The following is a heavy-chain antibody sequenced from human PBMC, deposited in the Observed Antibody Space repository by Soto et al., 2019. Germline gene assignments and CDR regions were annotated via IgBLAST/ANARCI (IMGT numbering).Heavy chain of an antibody. CDR2: IIPIFGTA. J-gene: IGHJ5*02. CDR1: GGNVSRS. Sequence: CGGNVSRSRSWVRQSRGQGLGGMGGIIPIFGTATYAQKFQGRVTLTADESTSTAYMELSSLRSEDAAVYYCARDQPPDVDWFDPWGQGTLVTVSS. V-gene: IGHV1-69*01. CDR3: ARDQPPDVDWFDP.